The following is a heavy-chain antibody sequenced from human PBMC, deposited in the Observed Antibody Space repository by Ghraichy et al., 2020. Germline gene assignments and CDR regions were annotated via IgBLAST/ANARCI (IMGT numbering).Heavy chain of an antibody. D-gene: IGHD4-17*01. CDR2: ISAYNGNT. J-gene: IGHJ4*02. CDR1: GYTFTSYG. Sequence: ASVKVSCKASGYTFTSYGITWVRQAPGQGLEWMGWISAYNGNTNYAQNFQGRVTMTTDTSTSTAYLELRSLRSDDTAVYYCGRGTTVTPNDYWGQGTLVTVSS. V-gene: IGHV1-18*01. CDR3: GRGTTVTPNDY.